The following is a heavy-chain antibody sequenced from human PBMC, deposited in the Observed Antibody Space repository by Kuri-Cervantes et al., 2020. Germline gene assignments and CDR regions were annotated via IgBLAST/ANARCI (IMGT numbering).Heavy chain of an antibody. J-gene: IGHJ4*02. Sequence: GGSLRLSCATSGLNFTSHSMNWVRQAPGKGLEWISYITTGSATIHYADSVKGRFTVSRDNAKNSLYLQMNNLRAKDTAVYFCARVQSSALLDYWGQGALVTVSS. CDR3: ARVQSSALLDY. D-gene: IGHD4/OR15-4a*01. V-gene: IGHV3-48*01. CDR2: ITTGSATI. CDR1: GLNFTSHS.